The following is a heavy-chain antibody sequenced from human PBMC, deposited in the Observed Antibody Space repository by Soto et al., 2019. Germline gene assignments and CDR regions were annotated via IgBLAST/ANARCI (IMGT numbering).Heavy chain of an antibody. CDR2: STHTGNT. J-gene: IGHJ4*01. CDR1: GYAFPHYV. Sequence: ASVKVSCKTSGYAFPHYVINWVRQAPGHGLEWMGFSTHTGNTNYAQNFQGRVVLTTDTSTSTAYMEVTSLRSDDTAVYYCARSGGHPLHYWG. CDR3: ARSGGHPLHY. D-gene: IGHD3-16*01. V-gene: IGHV1-18*01.